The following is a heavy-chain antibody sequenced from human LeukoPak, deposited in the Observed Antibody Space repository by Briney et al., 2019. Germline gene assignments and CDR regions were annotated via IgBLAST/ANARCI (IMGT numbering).Heavy chain of an antibody. V-gene: IGHV4-59*03. CDR3: AGYGNYWDWYFDL. D-gene: IGHD4-11*01. Sequence: SETLSLTCTVSGGSISSYFWSWIRQAPGKGLEWIGYLYYSGTTDFNPSLKSRATISVDTSKNQFSLTLTSVTAADTAVYYCAGYGNYWDWYFDLWGRGTLVTVSS. CDR2: LYYSGTT. CDR1: GGSISSYF. J-gene: IGHJ2*01.